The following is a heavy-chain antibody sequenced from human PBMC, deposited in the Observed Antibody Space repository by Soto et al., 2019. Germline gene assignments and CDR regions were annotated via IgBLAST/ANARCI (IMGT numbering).Heavy chain of an antibody. V-gene: IGHV4-31*03. CDR2: IYYSGST. CDR1: GXSISSGGYY. Sequence: LSLTFTVSGXSISSGGYYWSWIRQHPGKGLEWIGYIYYSGSTYYNPSLKSRVTISVDTSKNQFSLKLSSVTAADTAVYYCARDPGRFYCSGGSCYSDAFDIWGQGTMVTVSS. D-gene: IGHD2-15*01. CDR3: ARDPGRFYCSGGSCYSDAFDI. J-gene: IGHJ3*02.